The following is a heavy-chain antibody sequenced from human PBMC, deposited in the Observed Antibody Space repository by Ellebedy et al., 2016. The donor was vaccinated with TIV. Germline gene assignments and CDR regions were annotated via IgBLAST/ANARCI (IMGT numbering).Heavy chain of an antibody. J-gene: IGHJ3*02. CDR2: IIPIFGTA. CDR1: GGTFSSYA. Sequence: SSVKVSCXASGGTFSSYAISWVRQAPGQGLEWMGGIIPIFGTANYAQKFQGRVTITADKSTSTAYMELSSLRSEDTAVYYCARTVTGTTDAFDIWGQGTMVTASS. D-gene: IGHD1-20*01. V-gene: IGHV1-69*06. CDR3: ARTVTGTTDAFDI.